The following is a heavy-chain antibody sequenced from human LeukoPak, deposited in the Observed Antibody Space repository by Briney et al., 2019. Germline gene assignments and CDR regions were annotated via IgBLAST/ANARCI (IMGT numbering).Heavy chain of an antibody. J-gene: IGHJ4*02. CDR2: ISSSSSYI. Sequence: GGSLRLSCAASGFTFSTYSMTWVRQAPGKGLEWVSSISSSSSYIYYADSVKGRFTISRDNAKNSLYLQMNSLRAEDTAVYYCAREVRGRGVKGALDYWGQGTLVTVSS. CDR3: AREVRGRGVKGALDY. V-gene: IGHV3-21*01. D-gene: IGHD3-10*01. CDR1: GFTFSTYS.